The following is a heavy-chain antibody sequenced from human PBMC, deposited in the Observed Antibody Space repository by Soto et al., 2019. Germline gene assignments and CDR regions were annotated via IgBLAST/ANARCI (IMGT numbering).Heavy chain of an antibody. Sequence: GGSLRLSCAASGFTFSSYTMNWVRQAPGKGLEWVSSISSSSSYIYYGDSVKGRFTISRDNAKISLYLQMNSLRAEDTAVYYCARGEYYYDSSGSFDYWGQGTLDTVSS. J-gene: IGHJ4*02. D-gene: IGHD3-22*01. CDR2: ISSSSSYI. CDR3: ARGEYYYDSSGSFDY. CDR1: GFTFSSYT. V-gene: IGHV3-21*01.